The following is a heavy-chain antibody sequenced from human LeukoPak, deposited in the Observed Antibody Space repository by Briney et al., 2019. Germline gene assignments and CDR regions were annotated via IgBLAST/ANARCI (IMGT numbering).Heavy chain of an antibody. J-gene: IGHJ6*03. Sequence: ASVKVSCKASGYTFTGYYMHWVRQAPGQGLERMGWISAYNGNTNYAQKLQGRVTMTTDTSTSTAYMELRSLRSDDTAVYYCARESYDFWSGAYYYYMDVWGKGTTVTVSS. CDR1: GYTFTGYY. V-gene: IGHV1-18*04. D-gene: IGHD3-3*01. CDR2: ISAYNGNT. CDR3: ARESYDFWSGAYYYYMDV.